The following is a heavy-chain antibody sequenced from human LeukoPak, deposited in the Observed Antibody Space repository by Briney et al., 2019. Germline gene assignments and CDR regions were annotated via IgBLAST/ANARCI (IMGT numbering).Heavy chain of an antibody. Sequence: GGSLRLSCAASGFTFSSYGMSWVSQAPGKGLEWVSAISGSGGSTYYADSVKGRFTISRDNSKNTLYLQMNSLRAEDTAVYYCARGPSGYHNTGGQGTLVTVSS. CDR1: GFTFSSYG. V-gene: IGHV3-23*01. J-gene: IGHJ4*02. CDR3: ARGPSGYHNT. CDR2: ISGSGGST. D-gene: IGHD5-12*01.